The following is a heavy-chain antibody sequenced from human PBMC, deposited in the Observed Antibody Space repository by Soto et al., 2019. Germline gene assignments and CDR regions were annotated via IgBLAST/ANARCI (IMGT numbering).Heavy chain of an antibody. CDR3: ATANWSHHYFDP. CDR2: INHSGST. CDR1: GGSFSGYY. Sequence: QVRLQQWGTGLLKSSETLSLTCAVCGGSFSGYYWSWLRQPPGKGLEWIGEINHSGSTNYNPSLKSRVTISVDTSKTQFSLKVTSVTAADTAVYYCATANWSHHYFDPWGQGTLVTVSS. V-gene: IGHV4-34*01. J-gene: IGHJ5*02. D-gene: IGHD1-1*01.